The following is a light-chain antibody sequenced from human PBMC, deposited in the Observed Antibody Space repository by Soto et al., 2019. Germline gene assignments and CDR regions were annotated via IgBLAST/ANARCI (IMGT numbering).Light chain of an antibody. J-gene: IGKJ5*01. CDR1: QSVSSTY. Sequence: EIVLTQSPGALSLSXGEXATLSCRASQSVSSTYLAWYQQKPGQAPRLLIYGTSRRATGIPDRFSGSGSGTDFTLTISRLGPEDFAVYYCQQYDTSPDTFGQGTRLEIK. V-gene: IGKV3-20*01. CDR3: QQYDTSPDT. CDR2: GTS.